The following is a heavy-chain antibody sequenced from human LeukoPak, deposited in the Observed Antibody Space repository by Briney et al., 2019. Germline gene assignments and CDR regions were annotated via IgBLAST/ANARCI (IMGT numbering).Heavy chain of an antibody. CDR1: GGTFSSYA. CDR3: ARAPNYGDYGWYFDL. V-gene: IGHV1-69*05. CDR2: IIPIFGTA. Sequence: SVKVSCKASGGTFSSYAISWVRQAPGQGLEWMGGIIPIFGTANCAQKFQGRVTITTGESTSTAYMELSSLRSEDTAVYYCARAPNYGDYGWYFDLWGRGTLVTVSS. J-gene: IGHJ2*01. D-gene: IGHD4-17*01.